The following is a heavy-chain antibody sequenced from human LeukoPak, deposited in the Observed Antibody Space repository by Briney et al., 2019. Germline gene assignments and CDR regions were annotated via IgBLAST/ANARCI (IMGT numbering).Heavy chain of an antibody. CDR3: ARDLRYDSSGYPYY. D-gene: IGHD3-22*01. Sequence: GGSLRVSCAASGFTFSSDSMNWVRQAPGKGLEWVSSISSSSSYIYYADSVKGRFTISRDNAKNSLYLQMNSLRADDTAVYYCARDLRYDSSGYPYYWGQGTLVTVSS. CDR2: ISSSSSYI. J-gene: IGHJ4*02. V-gene: IGHV3-21*01. CDR1: GFTFSSDS.